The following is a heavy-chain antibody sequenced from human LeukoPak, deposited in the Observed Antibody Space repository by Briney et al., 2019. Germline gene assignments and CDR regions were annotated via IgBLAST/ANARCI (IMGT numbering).Heavy chain of an antibody. J-gene: IGHJ3*02. D-gene: IGHD6-19*01. V-gene: IGHV3-23*01. CDR3: ARDPLSKGPWLWYSSGWSGGAFDI. CDR2: ISDSGDRT. Sequence: PGGSLRLSCAASGFTFSRHAMSWVRQAPGKGLEWVSSISDSGDRTCYAASVKGRLTVSRDNSKNTLYLQMNSLRAEDTAVYYCARDPLSKGPWLWYSSGWSGGAFDIWGQGTMVTVSS. CDR1: GFTFSRHA.